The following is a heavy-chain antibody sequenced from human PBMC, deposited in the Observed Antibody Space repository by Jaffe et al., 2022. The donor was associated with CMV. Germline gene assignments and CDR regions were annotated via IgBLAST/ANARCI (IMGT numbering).Heavy chain of an antibody. D-gene: IGHD5-12*01. Sequence: EVQLVESGGGLVQPGGSLRLSCAASGFTFSSYEMNWVRQAPGKGLEWVSYISSSGSTIYYADSVKGRFTISRDNAKNSLYLQMNSLRAEDTAVYYCASTDVEMATIGDAFDIWGQGTMVTVSS. J-gene: IGHJ3*02. CDR2: ISSSGSTI. CDR3: ASTDVEMATIGDAFDI. V-gene: IGHV3-48*03. CDR1: GFTFSSYE.